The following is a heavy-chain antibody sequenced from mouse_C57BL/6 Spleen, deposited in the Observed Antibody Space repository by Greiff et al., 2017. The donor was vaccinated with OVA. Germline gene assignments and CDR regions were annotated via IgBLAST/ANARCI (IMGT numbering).Heavy chain of an antibody. Sequence: VQLQESGAELVKPGASVKLSCKASGYTFTEYTIHWVKQRSGQGLEWIGWFYPGSGSIKYNEKFKDKATLTADKSSSTVYMELSRLTSEDSAVYFCARHEERRGGYYYAMDYWGQGTSVTVSS. CDR2: FYPGSGSI. D-gene: IGHD2-12*01. J-gene: IGHJ4*01. V-gene: IGHV1-62-2*01. CDR3: ARHEERRGGYYYAMDY. CDR1: GYTFTEYT.